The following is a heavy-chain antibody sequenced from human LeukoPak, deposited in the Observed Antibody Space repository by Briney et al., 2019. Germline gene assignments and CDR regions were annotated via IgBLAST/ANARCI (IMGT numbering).Heavy chain of an antibody. Sequence: GGSLRLSCAASGFTFSIYAMSWVRQAPGKGLEWVSGISGSGGSTYYADSVKGRFTISRDNSKNTLYVQMNSLRAEDTAVYYCAKDWGDYSDSSGYYPPPHYWGQGTLVTVSS. CDR3: AKDWGDYSDSSGYYPPPHY. CDR2: ISGSGGST. CDR1: GFTFSIYA. D-gene: IGHD3-22*01. J-gene: IGHJ4*02. V-gene: IGHV3-23*01.